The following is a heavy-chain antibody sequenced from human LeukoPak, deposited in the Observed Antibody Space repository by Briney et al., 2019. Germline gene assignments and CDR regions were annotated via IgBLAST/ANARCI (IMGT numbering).Heavy chain of an antibody. CDR1: GGPISSGGHY. CDR3: ARDVTGTNFFDN. V-gene: IGHV4-31*03. J-gene: IGHJ4*02. D-gene: IGHD1-7*01. CDR2: IYNSGST. Sequence: PSETLSLTCTVSGGPISSGGHYWSWVRQHPGKGPEWIGYIYNSGSTYYNPSLRSRITISVDTSKNQFSLKPSSVTAADTAVYYCARDVTGTNFFDNWGQGTLVTVSS.